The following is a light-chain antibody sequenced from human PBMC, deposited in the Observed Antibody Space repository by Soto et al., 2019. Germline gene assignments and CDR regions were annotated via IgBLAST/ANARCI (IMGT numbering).Light chain of an antibody. J-gene: IGKJ3*01. Sequence: DIQMTQSPSSLSASVGARVTITCRASQDIGDNLAWYQQKPGKVPKFLIYAASTLQSGVPSRFSGSGSGTAFTLTISSLQPEDVGSYYCQKYNSAPFTFGPGTRVDIK. CDR3: QKYNSAPFT. V-gene: IGKV1-27*01. CDR1: QDIGDN. CDR2: AAS.